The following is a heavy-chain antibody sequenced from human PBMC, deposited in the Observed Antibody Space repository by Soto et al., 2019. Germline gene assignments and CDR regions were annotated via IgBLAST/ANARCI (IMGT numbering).Heavy chain of an antibody. CDR3: ARALDSSSWYYYYYGMDV. J-gene: IGHJ6*02. V-gene: IGHV4-38-2*01. CDR2: IYHSGST. D-gene: IGHD6-13*01. Sequence: SETLSLTCAVSGYSISSGYYWGWIRHPPGKGLEWIGSIYHSGSTYYNPSLKSRVTISVDTSKNQFSLKLSSVTAADTAVYYCARALDSSSWYYYYYGMDVWGQGTTVTVSS. CDR1: GYSISSGYY.